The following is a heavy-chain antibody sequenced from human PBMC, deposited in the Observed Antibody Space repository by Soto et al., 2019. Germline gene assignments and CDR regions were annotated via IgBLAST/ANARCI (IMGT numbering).Heavy chain of an antibody. CDR3: VKCSWRPQYCYYYDGKYL. D-gene: IGHD3-10*02. V-gene: IGHV3-23*01. J-gene: IGHJ6*01. CDR1: GFTFRSYA. Sequence: GGSLRLTCAASGFTFRSYAMSWVRHARGKVTELVLVISDSGGITYFVDSVKCRITISRDNSKITLCLQMISLRAEDSTVYYCVKCSWRPQYCYYYDGKYLWWRGTTVTASS. CDR2: ISDSGGIT.